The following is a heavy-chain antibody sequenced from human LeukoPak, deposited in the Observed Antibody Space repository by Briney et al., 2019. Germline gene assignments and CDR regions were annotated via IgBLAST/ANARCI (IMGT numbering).Heavy chain of an antibody. CDR2: IYYSGST. CDR1: GGSISSSSYY. Sequence: PSETLSLTCTVSGGSISSSSYYWGWIRQPPGKGLEWIGSIYYSGSTYYNPSLKSRVTISVDTSKNQFSLKLSSVTAADTAVYYCARSPIAARSLGAFDIWGQGTMVTVSS. V-gene: IGHV4-39*01. J-gene: IGHJ3*02. CDR3: ARSPIAARSLGAFDI. D-gene: IGHD6-6*01.